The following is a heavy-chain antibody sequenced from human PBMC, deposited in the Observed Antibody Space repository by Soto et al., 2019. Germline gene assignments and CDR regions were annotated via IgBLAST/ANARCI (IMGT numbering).Heavy chain of an antibody. D-gene: IGHD2-21*01. CDR3: AKSRGDSWNTYFFDY. V-gene: IGHV3-23*01. CDR2: ISGTGQTT. CDR1: GFTFDSYS. Sequence: EVQLLESGGGSVQPGGSLMLSCAASGFTFDSYSLSWVRQAPGKGLEWVSGISGTGQTTHYGDSVKGRFIISRDNFRNTLYIQMNSLRAEDTAVYFCAKSRGDSWNTYFFDYWGRGALVTVSS. J-gene: IGHJ4*02.